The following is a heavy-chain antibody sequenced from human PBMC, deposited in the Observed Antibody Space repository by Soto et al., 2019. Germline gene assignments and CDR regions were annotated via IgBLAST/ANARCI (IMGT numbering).Heavy chain of an antibody. J-gene: IGHJ4*02. CDR3: ARARALTSVTQAFVY. CDR2: MSPSGATI. Sequence: QVQVVESGGGLVKPGGSLRLSCVASGFTFSDYYMSWIRQAPGKGLEWLSYMSPSGATIHYADSVKGRFTISRDNAKNSLSLQIDSLRADDTAVYYCARARALTSVTQAFVYGGQGTLVTVSS. D-gene: IGHD4-17*01. CDR1: GFTFSDYY. V-gene: IGHV3-11*01.